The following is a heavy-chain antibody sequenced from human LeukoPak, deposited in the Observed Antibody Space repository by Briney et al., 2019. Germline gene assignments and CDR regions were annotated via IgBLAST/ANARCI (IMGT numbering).Heavy chain of an antibody. J-gene: IGHJ4*02. Sequence: ASVKVSCKASGYTFTGYYMHWVRQAPGQGLEWMGWINPNSGGTNYAQKFQGRVTMTRDTSISTAYMELSRLRSDDTAVYYCARDPIVGATPLGYWGQGTLVTVSS. CDR2: INPNSGGT. V-gene: IGHV1-2*02. D-gene: IGHD1-26*01. CDR1: GYTFTGYY. CDR3: ARDPIVGATPLGY.